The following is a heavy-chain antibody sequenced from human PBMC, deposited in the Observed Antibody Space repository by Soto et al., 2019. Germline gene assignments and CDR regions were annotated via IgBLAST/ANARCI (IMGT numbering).Heavy chain of an antibody. Sequence: QVQLQQWGAGLLKPSETLSLTCAVYGGSFSGYYWSWIRQPPGKGLERIGEINHSGSTNYNPSLKSRVTISVDTSKNQFSLKLSSVTAADTAVYYCARFPHYYDSSGYYYVFNTNYFDYWGQGTLVTVSS. CDR2: INHSGST. D-gene: IGHD3-22*01. CDR1: GGSFSGYY. V-gene: IGHV4-34*01. J-gene: IGHJ4*02. CDR3: ARFPHYYDSSGYYYVFNTNYFDY.